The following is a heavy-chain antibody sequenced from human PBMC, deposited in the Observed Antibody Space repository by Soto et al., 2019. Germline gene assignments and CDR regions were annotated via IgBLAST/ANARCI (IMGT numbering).Heavy chain of an antibody. J-gene: IGHJ5*02. Sequence: QVQLQESGPGLVKPSQTLSLTCTVSGGSISSGDYYWSWIRQPPGKGLEWIGYIYYSGSTFYNPSRQSRLXXXVXASTTQFSLKLSSVTAADTAVYYCARERPDGARLDPWGQGTLVTVSS. CDR2: IYYSGST. CDR1: GGSISSGDYY. D-gene: IGHD6-6*01. V-gene: IGHV4-30-4*01. CDR3: ARERPDGARLDP.